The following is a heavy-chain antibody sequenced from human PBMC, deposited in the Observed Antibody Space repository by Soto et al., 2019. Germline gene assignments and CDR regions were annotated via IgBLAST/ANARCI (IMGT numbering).Heavy chain of an antibody. Sequence: PAETLSLTCAVSGVSISSYYWSWIRQPPGKGLEWIGYIYYSGSTNYNPSLKSRVTISVDTSKNQFSLKLSSVTAADTAVYYCARSGYYDSSGYYDAFDIWGQGTMVTVSS. D-gene: IGHD3-22*01. J-gene: IGHJ3*02. CDR2: IYYSGST. CDR1: GVSISSYY. CDR3: ARSGYYDSSGYYDAFDI. V-gene: IGHV4-59*01.